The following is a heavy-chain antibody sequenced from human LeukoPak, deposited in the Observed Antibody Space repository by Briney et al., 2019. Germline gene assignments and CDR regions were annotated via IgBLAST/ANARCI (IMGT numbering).Heavy chain of an antibody. D-gene: IGHD6-13*01. J-gene: IGHJ5*02. CDR2: MNPNSGNT. CDR1: GYTFTSYD. Sequence: ASVKVSCKASGYTFTSYDISWVRQATGQGLEWMGWMNPNSGNTGYAQKFQGRVTMTRNTSISTAYMELSSLRSEDTAVYYCARGYSSSWYVFGPTSRSWFDPWGQGTLVTVSS. V-gene: IGHV1-8*01. CDR3: ARGYSSSWYVFGPTSRSWFDP.